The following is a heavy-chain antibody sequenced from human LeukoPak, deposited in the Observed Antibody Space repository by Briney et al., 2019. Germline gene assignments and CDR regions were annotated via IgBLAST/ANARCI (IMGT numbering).Heavy chain of an antibody. V-gene: IGHV4-4*02. CDR1: GGSISSSDW. CDR3: AREGSSRNIDY. D-gene: IGHD1-14*01. J-gene: IGHJ4*02. CDR2: IYHSGST. Sequence: SETLSLTCTVSGGSISSSDWGSWGRQPPGEGLEGIGEIYHSGSTNYNSSLKRRLTISVDKSKNEFSLNLTSVTAADTAMYYCAREGSSRNIDYWGQGTLVTVSS.